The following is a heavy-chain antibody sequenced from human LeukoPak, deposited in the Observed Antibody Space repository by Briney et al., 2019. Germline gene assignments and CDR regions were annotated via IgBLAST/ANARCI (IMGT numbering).Heavy chain of an antibody. CDR2: IHYSGST. CDR3: ARGQGIAVAAAQFFDY. Sequence: PSETLSLTCTVSGGSITNYYWSWIRQPPGKGLEWIGYIHYSGSTKYKSSLKSRVTISVDTSKNQFSLKLNSVTAADTAVYYCARGQGIAVAAAQFFDYWGQGTLVTVSS. V-gene: IGHV4-59*01. J-gene: IGHJ4*02. D-gene: IGHD6-19*01. CDR1: GGSITNYY.